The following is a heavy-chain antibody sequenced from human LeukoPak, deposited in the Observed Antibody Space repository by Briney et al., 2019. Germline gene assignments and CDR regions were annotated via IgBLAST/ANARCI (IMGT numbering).Heavy chain of an antibody. Sequence: AASVKVSCKASGYTFTSYYMHWVRQAPGQGLEWMGIINPSGGSTSFAQKFQGRVTMTRDMSTSTVYMELSSLRSEDTAVYYCARDGGGMYYYDSSDYWGQGTLVTVSS. CDR2: INPSGGST. J-gene: IGHJ4*02. D-gene: IGHD3-22*01. CDR3: ARDGGGMYYYDSSDY. CDR1: GYTFTSYY. V-gene: IGHV1-46*01.